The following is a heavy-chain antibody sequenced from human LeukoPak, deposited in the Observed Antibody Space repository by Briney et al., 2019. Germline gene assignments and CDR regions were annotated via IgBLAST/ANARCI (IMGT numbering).Heavy chain of an antibody. CDR2: ISTDGTTT. V-gene: IGHV3-74*01. CDR1: GFTFSDYW. J-gene: IGHJ6*02. Sequence: PGGSLRLSCAASGFTFSDYWMNWVRQAPGKGLVWVSRISTDGTTTSYADSVKGRFTISRDNAKNTLYLQMNSLRDEDTAVYYCARQNAMDVWGQGTTVTVSS. CDR3: ARQNAMDV.